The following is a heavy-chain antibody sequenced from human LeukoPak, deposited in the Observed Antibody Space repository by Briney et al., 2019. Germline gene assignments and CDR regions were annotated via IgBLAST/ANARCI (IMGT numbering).Heavy chain of an antibody. Sequence: TGGSLTLSCAASGFTFSSYAMSWVRQAPGKGLEWVSGISSSGGTTYHADSGKGRFTISRDNSKNTLYLQMNSLRGENTAVYYCAKNTGQWPVRTFDYWGQGALVTVSS. D-gene: IGHD6-19*01. CDR3: AKNTGQWPVRTFDY. CDR2: ISSSGGTT. J-gene: IGHJ4*02. CDR1: GFTFSSYA. V-gene: IGHV3-23*01.